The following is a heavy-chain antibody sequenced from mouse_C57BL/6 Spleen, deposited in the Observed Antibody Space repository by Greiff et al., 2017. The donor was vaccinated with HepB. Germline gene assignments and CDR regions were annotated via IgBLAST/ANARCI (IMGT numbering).Heavy chain of an antibody. CDR2: ISYSGST. Sequence: DVQLQESGPGMVKPSQSLSLTCTVTGYSITSGYYWHWIRHFPGNKLEWMGYISYSGSTNYNPSLKSRISITHDTSKNHFFLKLNSVTTEDTATYYCARGGYSNYVFAYWGQGTLVTVSA. CDR3: ARGGYSNYVFAY. CDR1: GYSITSGYY. J-gene: IGHJ3*01. V-gene: IGHV3-1*01. D-gene: IGHD2-5*01.